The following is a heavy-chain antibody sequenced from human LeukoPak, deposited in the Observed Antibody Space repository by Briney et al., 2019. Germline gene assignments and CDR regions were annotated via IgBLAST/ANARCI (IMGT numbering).Heavy chain of an antibody. CDR1: GFTFSSYS. CDR2: IWYDGSNK. CDR3: RGSGSYFDY. Sequence: PGGSLRLSCAASGFTFSSYSMNWVRQAPGKGLEWVAVIWYDGSNKYYADSVKGRFTISRDNSKNTLYLQMNSLRAEDTAVYYCRGSGSYFDYWGQGTLVTVSS. J-gene: IGHJ4*02. V-gene: IGHV3-33*08. D-gene: IGHD3-10*01.